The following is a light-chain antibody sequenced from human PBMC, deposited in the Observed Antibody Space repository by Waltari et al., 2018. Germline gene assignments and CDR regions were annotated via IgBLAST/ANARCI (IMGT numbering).Light chain of an antibody. V-gene: IGLV8-61*01. Sequence: QTVVTQEPSFSVSPGGTVTLTCGLSSGSVSTSYYPSWYQQTPGQAPRTLIYNTNTRYSGVPDRCSGSILGNKAALTITGAQADDECDYYCVLYMGRGIRVFGGGTKLTVL. CDR1: SGSVSTSYY. J-gene: IGLJ2*01. CDR2: NTN. CDR3: VLYMGRGIRV.